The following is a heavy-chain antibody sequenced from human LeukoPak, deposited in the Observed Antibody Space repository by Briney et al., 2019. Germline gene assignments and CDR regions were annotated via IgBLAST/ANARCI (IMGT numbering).Heavy chain of an antibody. CDR2: INHSGST. J-gene: IGHJ6*02. CDR3: AREGDLGELPYDYYYYGMDV. D-gene: IGHD1-26*01. Sequence: PSETLSLTCAVYGGSSSGYYWSWIRQPPGKGLEWIGEINHSGSTNYNPSLKSRVTISVDTSKNQFSLKLSSVTAADTAVYYCAREGDLGELPYDYYYYGMDVWGQGTTVTVSS. CDR1: GGSSSGYY. V-gene: IGHV4-34*01.